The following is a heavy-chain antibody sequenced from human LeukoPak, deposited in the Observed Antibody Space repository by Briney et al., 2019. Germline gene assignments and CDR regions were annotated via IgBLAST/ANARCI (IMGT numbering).Heavy chain of an antibody. CDR3: ARGVYGDFFDY. J-gene: IGHJ4*02. CDR1: GFTFSSCE. Sequence: GGSLRLSCAASGFTFSSCEMNWVRQAPGKGLEWVSYISSSGSTIYYADSVKGRFTISRDNAKNSLYLQMNSLRAEDTAVYYCARGVYGDFFDYWGQGTLVTVSS. V-gene: IGHV3-48*03. D-gene: IGHD4-17*01. CDR2: ISSSGSTI.